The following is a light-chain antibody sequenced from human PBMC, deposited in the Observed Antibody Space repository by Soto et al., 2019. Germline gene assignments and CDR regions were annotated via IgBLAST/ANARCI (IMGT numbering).Light chain of an antibody. J-gene: IGKJ2*01. CDR2: DAS. V-gene: IGKV3-15*01. CDR1: QSVGNN. Sequence: IVLTQSPATLSVSPGERASLSCGASQSVGNNLAWYRQKPGQAPRLLISDASTRATGIPARFSGSGSGTEFTLTISSLQSEDFAPYYCHQYNSWPPGTFGQGTKVDI. CDR3: HQYNSWPPGT.